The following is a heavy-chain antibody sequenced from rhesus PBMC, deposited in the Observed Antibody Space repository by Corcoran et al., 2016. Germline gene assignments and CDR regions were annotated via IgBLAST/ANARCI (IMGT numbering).Heavy chain of an antibody. CDR3: ARVYGSSYLGSFDY. Sequence: QVQLQESGPGVVKPSETLSLTCAVSGGSISDSYRWSWIRQPPGKVLEWIGYIYGSSTSTNYNPSLKSRVTISKDTSKNQFSLKLSSVTAADTAVYYCARVYGSSYLGSFDYWGQGVLVTVSS. J-gene: IGHJ4*01. CDR1: GGSISDSYR. V-gene: IGHV4S10*01. D-gene: IGHD4-29*01. CDR2: IYGSSTST.